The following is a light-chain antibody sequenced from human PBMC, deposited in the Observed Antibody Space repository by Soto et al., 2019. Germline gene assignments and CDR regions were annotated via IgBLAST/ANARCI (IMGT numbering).Light chain of an antibody. J-gene: IGKJ5*01. CDR3: HQTYTTPEIT. Sequence: DIQMTQSPSTLSGSVGDRVTITCRASQTISSWLAWYQQKPGKAPKLLIYKASTLKSGVPSRFSGSGSGTEFTLTISSLQPEDFAIYYCHQTYTTPEITFGQGTRREIK. CDR2: KAS. CDR1: QTISSW. V-gene: IGKV1-5*03.